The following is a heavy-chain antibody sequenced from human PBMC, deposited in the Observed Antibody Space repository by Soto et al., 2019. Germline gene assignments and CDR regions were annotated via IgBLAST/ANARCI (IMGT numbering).Heavy chain of an antibody. D-gene: IGHD2-2*01. Sequence: GAPGKVSFKGSCYTLTRHGINWGRQAPGQRVERMGWISAYNGNTNYAQKLQGRVTMTTDTSTSTAYMELRSLRSDDTAVYYCARDSHRGYCSSTSCYVHLSHFDYWGQGTLVTVSS. CDR3: ARDSHRGYCSSTSCYVHLSHFDY. CDR1: CYTLTRHG. J-gene: IGHJ4*02. V-gene: IGHV1-18*01. CDR2: ISAYNGNT.